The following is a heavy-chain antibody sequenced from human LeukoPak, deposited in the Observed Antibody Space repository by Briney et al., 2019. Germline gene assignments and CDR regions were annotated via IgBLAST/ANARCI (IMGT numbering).Heavy chain of an antibody. D-gene: IGHD3-22*01. Sequence: SVKVSCKASGGTFSIYAISWVRQAPGQGLEWMGGIIPIFGTANYAQKFQGRVTITADKSTSTAYMELSSLRSEDTAVYYCARGERYYYDSSGYYPNDYWGQGTLVTVSS. J-gene: IGHJ4*02. CDR1: GGTFSIYA. CDR3: ARGERYYYDSSGYYPNDY. CDR2: IIPIFGTA. V-gene: IGHV1-69*06.